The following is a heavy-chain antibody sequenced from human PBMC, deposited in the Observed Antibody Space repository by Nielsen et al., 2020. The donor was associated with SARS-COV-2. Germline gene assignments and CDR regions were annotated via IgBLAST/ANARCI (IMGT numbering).Heavy chain of an antibody. Sequence: ASVKVSCKASGYTFTSYGVTWVRQAPGQGLEWVGWISTYNGNTDYAKNLQGRVTMTTDTSTSTAYMELRSLRSDDTAVYFCARDSGSYLEDVGFDYWGQGTLVTVSS. J-gene: IGHJ4*02. CDR2: ISTYNGNT. D-gene: IGHD1-26*01. V-gene: IGHV1-18*04. CDR1: GYTFTSYG. CDR3: ARDSGSYLEDVGFDY.